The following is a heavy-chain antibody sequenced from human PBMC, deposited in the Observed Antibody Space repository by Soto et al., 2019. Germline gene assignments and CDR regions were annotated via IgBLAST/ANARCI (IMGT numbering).Heavy chain of an antibody. V-gene: IGHV3-48*02. CDR3: ARDYVGYSSSWYAFDI. J-gene: IGHJ3*02. Sequence: GGSLRLSCAASGLTFSSYSMNWVRQAPGKGLEWVSYISSSSSNIHYADSVKGRFTVSRDKAKNSLYLQMNSLRDEDTAVYFCARDYVGYSSSWYAFDIWGQGTMVTV. D-gene: IGHD6-13*01. CDR2: ISSSSSNI. CDR1: GLTFSSYS.